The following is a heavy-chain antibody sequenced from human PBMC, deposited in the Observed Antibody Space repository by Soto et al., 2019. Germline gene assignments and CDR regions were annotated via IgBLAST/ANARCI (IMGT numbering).Heavy chain of an antibody. CDR2: INPDNGNT. Sequence: ASVKVSCKASGYTSTRYTMNWVRQAPGQRLEWMGWINPDNGNTKSSQKFQDRVIITRDTSASTAYMGLSSLRSEDTAVYYCARGIATGQLDPWGQGTLVTVSS. V-gene: IGHV1-3*01. J-gene: IGHJ5*02. D-gene: IGHD2-15*01. CDR3: ARGIATGQLDP. CDR1: GYTSTRYT.